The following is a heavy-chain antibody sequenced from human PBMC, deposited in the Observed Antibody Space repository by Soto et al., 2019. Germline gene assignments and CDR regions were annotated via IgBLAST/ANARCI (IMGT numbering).Heavy chain of an antibody. D-gene: IGHD5-18*01. J-gene: IGHJ5*02. V-gene: IGHV4-39*01. CDR1: GGSISSSNHF. Sequence: QLRLQESGPGLVKPSETLSLTCTVSGGSISSSNHFWGWIRQPPGKGLEWIANIYYTGSTYYNPSLNSRVPISVDTSKNEGSLRLSSVTAADTAVYYCARRGYSYGTGWFDPWGQGTLVTVSS. CDR2: IYYTGST. CDR3: ARRGYSYGTGWFDP.